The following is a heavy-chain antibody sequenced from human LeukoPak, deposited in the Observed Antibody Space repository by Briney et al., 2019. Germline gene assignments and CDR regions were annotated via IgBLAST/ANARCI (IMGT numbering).Heavy chain of an antibody. CDR2: ISGSDGYT. J-gene: IGHJ4*02. Sequence: GGSLRLSCAASGFTFSSYAMSWVRQAPGKGLEWVSAISGSDGYTYYADSVKGRFTISRDNSKNTLYLQMNSLRAEDTAIYYCAKQDTSMDYFDYWGRGTLVSVSS. CDR3: AKQDTSMDYFDY. CDR1: GFTFSSYA. D-gene: IGHD5-18*01. V-gene: IGHV3-23*01.